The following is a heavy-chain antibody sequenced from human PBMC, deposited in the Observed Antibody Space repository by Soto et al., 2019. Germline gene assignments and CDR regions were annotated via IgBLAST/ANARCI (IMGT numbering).Heavy chain of an antibody. D-gene: IGHD2-8*01. V-gene: IGHV3-33*03. J-gene: IGHJ2*01. CDR3: AKDVYKYLYFDL. Sequence: QVQLVESGGGVVQPGRSLRLSCAASGFSFRNYGLHWVRQAPGKGLEWVAVIWYDGTKKYYADSVKGRFTISRDSSKNTLYLQMDSLRAEDTAIYYYAKDVYKYLYFDLWGRGTLVTVSS. CDR1: GFSFRNYG. CDR2: IWYDGTKK.